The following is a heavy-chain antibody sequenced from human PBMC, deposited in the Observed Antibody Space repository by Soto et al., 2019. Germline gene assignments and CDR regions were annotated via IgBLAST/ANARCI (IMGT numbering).Heavy chain of an antibody. CDR3: AHSGATATPVDY. J-gene: IGHJ4*02. D-gene: IGHD2-21*02. CDR2: IYWDDDK. CDR1: GFSLSTSEVG. Sequence: QITLKESGPTLVKPTQTLTLTCTFSGFSLSTSEVGVGWIRQPPGKALEWLALIYWDDDKRYSPSLKSRLTITTDTSKHQAIRTLTNMDPVDTATDYCAHSGATATPVDYWGQGTLVIVSA. V-gene: IGHV2-5*02.